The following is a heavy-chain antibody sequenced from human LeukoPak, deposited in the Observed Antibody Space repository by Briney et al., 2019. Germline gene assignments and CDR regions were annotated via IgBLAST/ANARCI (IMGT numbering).Heavy chain of an antibody. CDR1: GGSISSSSYY. J-gene: IGHJ4*02. Sequence: SETLSLTCTVSGGSISSSSYYWGWIRQPPGKGLEWIANIYYSGSTYYNPSLKSRVTISVDTSNNQFSLKLSSVTAADTAVYYCARGPPPDFDYWGQGTLVTVSS. CDR2: IYYSGST. CDR3: ARGPPPDFDY. V-gene: IGHV4-39*07.